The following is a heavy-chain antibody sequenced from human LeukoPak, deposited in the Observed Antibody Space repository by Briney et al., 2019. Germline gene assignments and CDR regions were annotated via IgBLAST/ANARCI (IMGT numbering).Heavy chain of an antibody. D-gene: IGHD6-13*01. J-gene: IGHJ4*02. CDR3: ARILQLVYYFDY. Sequence: SETLSLACAVYGGSFSGYYWSWIRQPPGKGLEWIGEINHSGSTNYNPSLKSRVTISVDTSKNQFSLKLSSVTAADTAVYYCARILQLVYYFDYWGQGTLVTVSS. CDR2: INHSGST. V-gene: IGHV4-34*01. CDR1: GGSFSGYY.